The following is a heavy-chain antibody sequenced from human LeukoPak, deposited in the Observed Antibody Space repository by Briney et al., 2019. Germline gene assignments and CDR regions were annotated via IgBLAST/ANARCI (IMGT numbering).Heavy chain of an antibody. J-gene: IGHJ4*02. CDR1: GFTFSSYG. D-gene: IGHD1-26*01. CDR3: AKGRGLGIVNGLLDY. CDR2: IWYDGSNK. V-gene: IGHV3-33*06. Sequence: GGSLRLSCAASGFTFSSYGMHWVRQAPGRGLEWVAVIWYDGSNKYYADSVKGRFTISRDNSKNTLYLQMNSLRAEDTAVYCCAKGRGLGIVNGLLDYWGQGTLVTVSS.